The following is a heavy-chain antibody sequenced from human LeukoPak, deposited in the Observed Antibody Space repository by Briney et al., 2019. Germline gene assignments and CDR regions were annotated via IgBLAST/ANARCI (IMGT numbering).Heavy chain of an antibody. CDR3: AKAPSQWLVRRYYFDY. J-gene: IGHJ4*02. V-gene: IGHV3-9*01. Sequence: GGSLRLSCAASGFTFDDYAMHWVRQAPGKGLEWVSGISWNSGSIGYADSVKGRFTISRDNAKNSLYLQMNSLRAEDTALYYCAKAPSQWLVRRYYFDYWGQGTLVTVSS. CDR2: ISWNSGSI. CDR1: GFTFDDYA. D-gene: IGHD6-19*01.